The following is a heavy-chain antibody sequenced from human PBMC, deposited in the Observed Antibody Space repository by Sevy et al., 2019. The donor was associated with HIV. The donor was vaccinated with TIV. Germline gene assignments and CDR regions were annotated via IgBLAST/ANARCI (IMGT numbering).Heavy chain of an antibody. CDR2: INHGGST. CDR3: ARVGQNQLPDYSHYYGMDV. V-gene: IGHV4-34*01. CDR1: GGSFSGDY. J-gene: IGHJ6*02. Sequence: SETLSLTCAIYGGSFSGDYWSWIRQPPEKGLEWIGEINHGGSTNYNPSLKSRVTISVDTSKNQFSLKLSSETAADTAVYYCARVGQNQLPDYSHYYGMDVWGQGTAVTVSS. D-gene: IGHD2-2*01.